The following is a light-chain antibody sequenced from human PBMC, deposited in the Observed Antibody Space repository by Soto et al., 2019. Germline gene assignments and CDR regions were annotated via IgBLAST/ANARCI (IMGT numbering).Light chain of an antibody. J-gene: IGKJ4*01. CDR1: QSVLYSSNNKNY. Sequence: DIVMTQSPDSLAVSLGERATINCKSSQSVLYSSNNKNYLAWYQQKPGQPPNLLIYWASTRESGVPDRFSGSGSGTDFTLTISSLQAEDVAVYYCQKYYSTPAFGGGTKVDIK. CDR3: QKYYSTPA. V-gene: IGKV4-1*01. CDR2: WAS.